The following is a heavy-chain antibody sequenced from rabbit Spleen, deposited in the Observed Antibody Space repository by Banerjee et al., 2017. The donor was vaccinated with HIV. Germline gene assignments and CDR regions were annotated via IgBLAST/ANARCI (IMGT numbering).Heavy chain of an antibody. D-gene: IGHD8-1*01. CDR2: THIINGGST. CDR1: GFSFSSSYW. CDR3: ARNYVAVDYTFNL. V-gene: IGHV1S45*01. Sequence: EESGGDLVKPEGSLTLTCTASGFSFSSSYWICWVRQAPGKGLEWIGCTHIINGGSTWYASWVNGRFTISKTSSTTVTLQVTSLTAADTATYFCARNYVAVDYTFNLWGQGTLVTVS. J-gene: IGHJ4*01.